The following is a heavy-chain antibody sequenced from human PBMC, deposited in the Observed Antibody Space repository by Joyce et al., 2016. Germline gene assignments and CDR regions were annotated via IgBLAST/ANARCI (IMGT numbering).Heavy chain of an antibody. Sequence: QEQLQESGPGLVKPSQTLSLTCTVSGGSGTNGGFYWTWIRQHPGKGLECLGYIYHTGSTLYNPSLKSRLTMSIDTSKNQCSLSLTPVTAADTAVYYCARDGGMVRGVLMLWGQGTLVTVSS. CDR2: IYHTGST. CDR1: GGSGTNGGFY. CDR3: ARDGGMVRGVLML. V-gene: IGHV4-31*03. D-gene: IGHD3-10*01. J-gene: IGHJ4*02.